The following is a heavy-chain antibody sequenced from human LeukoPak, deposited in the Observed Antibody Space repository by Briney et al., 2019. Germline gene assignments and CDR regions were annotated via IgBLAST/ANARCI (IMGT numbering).Heavy chain of an antibody. J-gene: IGHJ4*02. CDR3: TSKSLHGIVGATEL. D-gene: IGHD1-26*01. V-gene: IGHV3-15*01. Sequence: GGSLRLSCAASGFTFSNAWMSWVRQAPGKGLEWVGRIKSKTDGGTTDYAAPVKGRFTISRDDSKNTLYLQMNSLKTEDTAVYYCTSKSLHGIVGATELWGQGTLVTVSS. CDR2: IKSKTDGGTT. CDR1: GFTFSNAW.